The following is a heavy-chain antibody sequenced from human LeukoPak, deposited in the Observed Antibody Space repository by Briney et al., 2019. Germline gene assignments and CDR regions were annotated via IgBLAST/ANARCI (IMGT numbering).Heavy chain of an antibody. CDR3: AKDLGGSYYGYFDY. CDR2: ISGSGTNT. CDR1: EFTFSNYA. V-gene: IGHV3-23*01. Sequence: GGSLRLSCAASEFTFSNYAMSWVRQAPGKGLGWVSAISGSGTNTYYADSVEGRFTISRDNSKNTLYLQMNSLRAEDTAVYYCAKDLGGSYYGYFDYWGQGTLVTVSS. J-gene: IGHJ4*02. D-gene: IGHD1-26*01.